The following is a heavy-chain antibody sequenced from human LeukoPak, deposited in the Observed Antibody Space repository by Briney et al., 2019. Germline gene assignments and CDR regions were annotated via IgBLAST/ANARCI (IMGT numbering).Heavy chain of an antibody. Sequence: GGSLRLSCAASGFTLNSYLMSWVRQAPGRGLEWVANIKKDGSEESYLDSVKGRFTISRDNSKNTLYLQMNSLRAEDTAVYYCAKAGIVVVPAAKLKSYYFDYWGQGTLVTVSS. J-gene: IGHJ4*02. D-gene: IGHD2-2*01. CDR1: GFTLNSYL. V-gene: IGHV3-7*03. CDR2: IKKDGSEE. CDR3: AKAGIVVVPAAKLKSYYFDY.